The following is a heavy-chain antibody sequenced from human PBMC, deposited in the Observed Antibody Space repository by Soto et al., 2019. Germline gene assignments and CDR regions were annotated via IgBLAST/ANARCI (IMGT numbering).Heavy chain of an antibody. V-gene: IGHV1-8*01. Sequence: ASVKVSCKASGYTFTSYDINWVRQATGQGLEWMGWMNPKSGSTSTAQKFQGRVTMTRDRSISTVYMELTRLRSDDTAVYFCARGHSTDCSNGVCSFFYNHEMDVWGQGTTVTVSS. CDR2: MNPKSGST. CDR3: ARGHSTDCSNGVCSFFYNHEMDV. J-gene: IGHJ6*02. CDR1: GYTFTSYD. D-gene: IGHD2-8*01.